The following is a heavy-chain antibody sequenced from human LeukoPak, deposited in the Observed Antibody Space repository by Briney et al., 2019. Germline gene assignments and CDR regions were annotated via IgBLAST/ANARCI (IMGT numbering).Heavy chain of an antibody. V-gene: IGHV3-23*01. Sequence: GGSLRLSCGASGFSFSSYGMSWVRQAPGEGLEWVSSITGSTRSTYYADSVKGRFTISRDNSRNTLYLQMNSLRGEDTAVYYCAKARGSYFDYFDYWGQGTLVTVSS. CDR2: ITGSTRST. D-gene: IGHD1-26*01. CDR1: GFSFSSYG. J-gene: IGHJ4*02. CDR3: AKARGSYFDYFDY.